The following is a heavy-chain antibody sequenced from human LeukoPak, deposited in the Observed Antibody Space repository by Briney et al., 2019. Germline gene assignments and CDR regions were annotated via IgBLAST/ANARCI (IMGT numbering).Heavy chain of an antibody. J-gene: IGHJ4*02. CDR1: GFTVSSNY. D-gene: IGHD4-17*01. V-gene: IGHV3-66*01. CDR2: IYSGGST. CDR3: AREDGDYDTGHFDY. Sequence: GGSLRLSCAASGFTVSSNYMSWVHQAPGKGLEWVSVIYSGGSTYYADSVKGRFTISRDNSKNTLYLQMNSLRAEDTAVYYCAREDGDYDTGHFDYWGQGTLVTVSS.